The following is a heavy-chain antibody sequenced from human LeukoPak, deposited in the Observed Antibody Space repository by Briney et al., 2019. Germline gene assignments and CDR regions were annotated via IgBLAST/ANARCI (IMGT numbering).Heavy chain of an antibody. Sequence: GGSLRLSCAASGFTVNSNYMSWVRQAPGKGLEWVSTIYNGGSTYYADSVKGRFTISRDNSKNTLYLQMNSLRAGDTAVYYCAKDAQYYYGSGTYFDYWGQGTLVTVSS. V-gene: IGHV3-53*01. D-gene: IGHD3-10*01. CDR2: IYNGGST. CDR1: GFTVNSNY. J-gene: IGHJ4*02. CDR3: AKDAQYYYGSGTYFDY.